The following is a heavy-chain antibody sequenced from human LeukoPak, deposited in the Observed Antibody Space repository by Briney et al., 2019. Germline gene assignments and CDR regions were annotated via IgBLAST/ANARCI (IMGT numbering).Heavy chain of an antibody. CDR3: ARDESTYDFWSGYYDYYYYYGMDV. CDR1: GYTFTGYY. CDR2: LNPNSGGT. J-gene: IGHJ6*02. D-gene: IGHD3-3*01. Sequence: ASVKVSCKASGYTFTGYYMHWVRQAPGQGLEWMGRLNPNSGGTNYAQKFQGRVTMTRDTSISTAYMELSRLRSDDTAVYYCARDESTYDFWSGYYDYYYYYGMDVWGQGTTVTVSS. V-gene: IGHV1-2*06.